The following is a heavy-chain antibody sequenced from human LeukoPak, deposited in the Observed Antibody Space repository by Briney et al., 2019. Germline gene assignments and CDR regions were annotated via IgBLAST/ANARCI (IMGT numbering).Heavy chain of an antibody. Sequence: GGSLRLSCAASGFTFSSYAMNWVRQAPGEGLEWDSDISGSGATTYYADSVKGRFTISRDNSKGTLYLQMSSLRAEDTAVYYCAKGRGSGSYTPLAWGQGTLVTVSS. V-gene: IGHV3-23*01. CDR1: GFTFSSYA. CDR2: ISGSGATT. CDR3: AKGRGSGSYTPLA. D-gene: IGHD3-10*01. J-gene: IGHJ5*02.